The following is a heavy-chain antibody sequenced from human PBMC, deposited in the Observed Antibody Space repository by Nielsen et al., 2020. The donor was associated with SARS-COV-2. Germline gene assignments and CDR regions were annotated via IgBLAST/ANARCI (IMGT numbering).Heavy chain of an antibody. CDR2: ISSSSSTI. CDR1: GFTFSDFS. Sequence: GGSLRLSCAASGFTFSDFSMNWVRQAPGKGLEWVAYISSSSSTIYYADSVKGRFTISRDNAKNSLYLQMNSLRVEDTAVYYCARVRSGANWFVLWGQGTLVTVSS. CDR3: ARVRSGANWFVL. V-gene: IGHV3-48*04. D-gene: IGHD3-16*01. J-gene: IGHJ5*01.